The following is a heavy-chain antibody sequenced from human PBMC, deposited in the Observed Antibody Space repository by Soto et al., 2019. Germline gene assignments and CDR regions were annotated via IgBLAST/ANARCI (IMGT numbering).Heavy chain of an antibody. CDR3: ARPYYYDSSGYPNAFDM. CDR2: IYSGGST. Sequence: GGSLRLSCAASGFTVSLNYRGWVRQAPGKGLEWVSVIYSGGSTYYADSVKGRFTLSRDNSKHTVYLQMNSLRAEDTAVYYCARPYYYDSSGYPNAFDMWGQRTMVTVS. D-gene: IGHD3-22*01. J-gene: IGHJ3*02. V-gene: IGHV3-53*01. CDR1: GFTVSLNY.